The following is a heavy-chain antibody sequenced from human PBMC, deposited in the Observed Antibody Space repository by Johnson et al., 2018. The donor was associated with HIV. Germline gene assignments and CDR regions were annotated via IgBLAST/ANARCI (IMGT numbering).Heavy chain of an antibody. CDR3: ARDLPYCSGDFCQTDAFDI. V-gene: IGHV3-9*01. CDR1: GFTFDDYA. D-gene: IGHD2-21*01. CDR2: ISWNSVTI. Sequence: DVQLVESGGGLVQPGRSLRLSCAASGFTFDDYAMHWVRQPPGKGLEWVSGISWNSVTIGYADSVRGRFIISRDNAKNSLYLQMNTLSAEVTAVYFCARDLPYCSGDFCQTDAFDIWGQGTTVTVSS. J-gene: IGHJ3*02.